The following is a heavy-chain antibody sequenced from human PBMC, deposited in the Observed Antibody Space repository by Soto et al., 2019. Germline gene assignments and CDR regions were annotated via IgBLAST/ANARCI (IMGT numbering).Heavy chain of an antibody. CDR2: LDPSDSYT. CDR1: GYSCTSSW. CDR3: ARSITSYFDL. D-gene: IGHD3-10*01. V-gene: IGHV5-10-1*01. Sequence: GESLKISCKGSGYSCTSSWINWVRQMPGKGLEWMGRLDPSDSYTSYSPSFQGHVTISVDKSISTAYLQWSSLKTSDTAMYYCARSITSYFDLWGQGTLVTVSS. J-gene: IGHJ4*02.